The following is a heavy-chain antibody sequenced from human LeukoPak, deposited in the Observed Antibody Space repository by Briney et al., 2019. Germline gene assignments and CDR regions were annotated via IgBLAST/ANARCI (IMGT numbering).Heavy chain of an antibody. CDR1: GFTVSSNY. CDR2: IYSGGST. CDR3: VGYFDWLLADY. V-gene: IGHV3-66*02. Sequence: PGGSLRLSCAASGFTVSSNYMSWVRQAPGKGVEWVSVIYSGGSTYYADSVKGRFTISRDNSKNTLYLQMNSLRAEDTAVYYCVGYFDWLLADYWGQGTLVTVSS. J-gene: IGHJ4*02. D-gene: IGHD3-9*01.